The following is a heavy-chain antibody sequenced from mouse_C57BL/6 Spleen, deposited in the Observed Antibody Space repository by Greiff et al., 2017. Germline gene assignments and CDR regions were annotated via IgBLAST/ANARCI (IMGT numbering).Heavy chain of an antibody. V-gene: IGHV1-64*01. J-gene: IGHJ4*01. CDR2: IHPNSGST. Sequence: QVQLQQPGAELVKPGASVKLSCKASGYTFTSYWMPWVKQRPGQGLEWIGMIHPNSGSTNYNEKFKSKATLTVDKSSSPAYMQLRSLTSEDAAVYYCARVGAMDYWGQGTSVTVSS. CDR3: ARVGAMDY. CDR1: GYTFTSYW.